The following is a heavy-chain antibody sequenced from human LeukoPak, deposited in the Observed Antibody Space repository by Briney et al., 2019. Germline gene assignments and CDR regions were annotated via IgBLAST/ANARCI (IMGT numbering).Heavy chain of an antibody. J-gene: IGHJ6*02. CDR2: MNPNSGNT. CDR1: GYTFTSYD. CDR3: ARGPVDAVFGVSTED. D-gene: IGHD3-10*02. V-gene: IGHV1-8*01. Sequence: ASVKVSCEASGYTFTSYDINWVRQATGQGLEWMGWMNPNSGNTGYAQKFQGRVSMTRDTSISTAYMELSSLRSEDTAVYYCARGPVDAVFGVSTEDWGQGTTVTVSS.